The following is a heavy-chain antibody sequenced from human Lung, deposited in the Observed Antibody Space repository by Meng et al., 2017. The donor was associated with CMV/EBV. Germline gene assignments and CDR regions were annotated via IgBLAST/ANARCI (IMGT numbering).Heavy chain of an antibody. V-gene: IGHV1-18*01. J-gene: IGHJ5*02. CDR1: GYTFISYG. CDR3: ARRGTVISGPFAP. D-gene: IGHD3-16*01. CDR2: ITAYNGNT. Sequence: SVKVSXKASGYTFISYGISWVRQAPGQGLEWMGWITAYNGNTNYAQKIQGRVTMTADTSTSTAYMELRSLRSDDTAVYYCARRGTVISGPFAPWGQGTQVNGAS.